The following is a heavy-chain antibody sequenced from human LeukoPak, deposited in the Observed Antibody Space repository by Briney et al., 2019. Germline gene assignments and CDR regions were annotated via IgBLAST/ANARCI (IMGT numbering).Heavy chain of an antibody. J-gene: IGHJ4*02. D-gene: IGHD2-2*01. CDR1: GFTFDDYW. CDR2: IKEDGSET. V-gene: IGHV3-7*04. Sequence: PGGSLRLSCAASGFTFDDYWMTWVRQAPGKGLDRVANIKEDGSETKYVDSVKGRFTISRDSAKNSLNLQMNSLRVEDTAVYYCARHGRSSTYSQLDYWGQGTLVTVSS. CDR3: ARHGRSSTYSQLDY.